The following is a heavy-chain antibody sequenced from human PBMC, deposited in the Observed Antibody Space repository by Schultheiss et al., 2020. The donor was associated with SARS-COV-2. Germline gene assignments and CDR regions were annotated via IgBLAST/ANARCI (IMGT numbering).Heavy chain of an antibody. V-gene: IGHV4-34*01. CDR2: IYYSGST. J-gene: IGHJ4*02. D-gene: IGHD6-19*01. CDR1: GGSFSGYY. Sequence: SETLSLTCAVYGGSFSGYYWSWIRQPPGKGLEWIGYIYYSGSTYYNPSLKSRVTISVDTSKNQFSLKLSSVTAADTAVYYCARGFTGWSDYWGQGTLVTVSS. CDR3: ARGFTGWSDY.